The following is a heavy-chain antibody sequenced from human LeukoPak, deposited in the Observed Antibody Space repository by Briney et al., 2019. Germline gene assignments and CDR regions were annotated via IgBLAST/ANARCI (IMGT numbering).Heavy chain of an antibody. Sequence: SETPSLTCTVSGGSVSSGSYYWSWLRQPPGKGLEWIGYIYYSGSTNYYPSLKSRVTISVDTSKNQFSLKLSSVTAADTAVYYCARVGSGALDYWGQGTLVTVSS. V-gene: IGHV4-61*01. CDR2: IYYSGST. D-gene: IGHD3-3*01. J-gene: IGHJ4*02. CDR3: ARVGSGALDY. CDR1: GGSVSSGSYY.